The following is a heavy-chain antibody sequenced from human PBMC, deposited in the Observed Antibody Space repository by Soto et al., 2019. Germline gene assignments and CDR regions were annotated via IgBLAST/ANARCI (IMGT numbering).Heavy chain of an antibody. J-gene: IGHJ3*02. V-gene: IGHV3-15*01. CDR1: GFTFSNAW. D-gene: IGHD3-9*01. Sequence: GGSLRLSCAASGFTFSNAWMSWVRQAPGKGLEWVGRIKSKTDGGTTDYAVPVKGRFTISRDDSKNTLDLQMNSLKTEDTAVYYCTTEQEDFDWSSDIWGQGTMVTVSS. CDR3: TTEQEDFDWSSDI. CDR2: IKSKTDGGTT.